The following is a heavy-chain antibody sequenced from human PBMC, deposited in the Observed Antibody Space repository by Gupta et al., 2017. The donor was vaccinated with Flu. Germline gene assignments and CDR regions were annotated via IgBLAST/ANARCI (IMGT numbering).Heavy chain of an antibody. CDR3: ARHLRPYYFDL. CDR1: GGPISSSSYS. D-gene: IGHD3-3*01. V-gene: IGHV4-39*01. Sequence: QMQLQESGPGLVRPSETLSLTCSVSGGPISSSSYSWGWIRQSQGKGLEWIGSIYYIGTTYDNPSLKSRVTISIDTSKDQFSLKLTSVTAADSAVYFCARHLRPYYFDLWGQGALVTVSA. CDR2: IYYIGTT. J-gene: IGHJ4*02.